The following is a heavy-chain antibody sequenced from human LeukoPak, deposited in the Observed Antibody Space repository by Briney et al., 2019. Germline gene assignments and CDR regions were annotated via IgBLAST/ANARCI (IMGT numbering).Heavy chain of an antibody. CDR3: ARDMGDIVVVPANLDY. V-gene: IGHV1-2*02. J-gene: IGHJ4*02. Sequence: ASVKVSCKASGYTFTGYCMHWVRQAPGQGLEWMGWINPNSGGTNYAQKFQGRVTMTRDTSISTAYMELSRLRSDDTAVYYCARDMGDIVVVPANLDYWGQGTLVTVSS. CDR2: INPNSGGT. D-gene: IGHD2-2*01. CDR1: GYTFTGYC.